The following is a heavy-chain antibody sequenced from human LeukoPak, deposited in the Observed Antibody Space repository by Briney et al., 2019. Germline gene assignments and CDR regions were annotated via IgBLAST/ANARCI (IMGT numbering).Heavy chain of an antibody. D-gene: IGHD1-26*01. J-gene: IGHJ3*02. Sequence: GGSLRLSCAASGFTFSSFWMSWVRQAPGKGLEWLANIKPDGSGRSYVDSVKGRFTISRDSAKNSLYLQMNSLRAEGTAVYFCARGGVGANTAFDIWGQGTTVTVSS. V-gene: IGHV3-7*03. CDR1: GFTFSSFW. CDR2: IKPDGSGR. CDR3: ARGGVGANTAFDI.